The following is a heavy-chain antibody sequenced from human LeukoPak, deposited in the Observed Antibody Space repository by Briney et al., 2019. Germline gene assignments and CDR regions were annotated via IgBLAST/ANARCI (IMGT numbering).Heavy chain of an antibody. Sequence: GGSLRLSCAASGFTFSSYAMSWVRQAPGKGLEWVSAISGSGGSTYYADSVKGRFTISRDNSKNTLYLQMYSLRAEDTAVYYCAKNLLNCSSTSCYYYYYGMDVWGQGTTVTVSS. V-gene: IGHV3-23*01. D-gene: IGHD2-2*01. CDR3: AKNLLNCSSTSCYYYYYGMDV. J-gene: IGHJ6*02. CDR1: GFTFSSYA. CDR2: ISGSGGST.